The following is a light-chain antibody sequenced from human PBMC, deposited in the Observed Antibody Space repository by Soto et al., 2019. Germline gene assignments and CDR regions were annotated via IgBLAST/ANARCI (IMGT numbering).Light chain of an antibody. Sequence: DIQLTQSPSTLSASVGDRVIITCRASQSISSWLAWYQQKPGKAPKLLIYKASSLESGVPSRFSGSGSGTEFTLTISSLQPDDFATYYCQQYNSYSLTFGPGTRWIS. CDR3: QQYNSYSLT. V-gene: IGKV1-5*03. J-gene: IGKJ3*01. CDR2: KAS. CDR1: QSISSW.